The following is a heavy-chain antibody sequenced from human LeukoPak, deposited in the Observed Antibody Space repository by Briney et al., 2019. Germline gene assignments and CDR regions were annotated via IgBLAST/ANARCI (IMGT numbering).Heavy chain of an antibody. CDR1: GYTLTELS. CDR2: FDPEDGET. CDR3: ATDGGYCSGGSCYN. Sequence: ASVKVSCKVSGYTLTELSMHWVRQAPGKGLEWMGGFDPEDGETIYAQKFQGRVTMTEDTSTDTAYMELSSLRSEDTAEYYCATDGGYCSGGSCYNWGQGTLVTVSS. D-gene: IGHD2-15*01. V-gene: IGHV1-24*01. J-gene: IGHJ4*02.